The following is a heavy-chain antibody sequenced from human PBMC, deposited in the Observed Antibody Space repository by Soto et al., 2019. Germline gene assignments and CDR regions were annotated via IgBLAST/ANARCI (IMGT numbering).Heavy chain of an antibody. V-gene: IGHV3-33*01. J-gene: IGHJ5*02. CDR1: GFTFSSYG. D-gene: IGHD4-17*01. CDR3: ARDSADYGDYLGWFDP. Sequence: GGSLRLSCAASGFTFSSYGMHWVRQAPGKGLEWVAVIWYDGSNKYYADSVKGRFTISRDNSKNTLYLQMNSLRAEDTAVYYCARDSADYGDYLGWFDPWGQGTLVTV. CDR2: IWYDGSNK.